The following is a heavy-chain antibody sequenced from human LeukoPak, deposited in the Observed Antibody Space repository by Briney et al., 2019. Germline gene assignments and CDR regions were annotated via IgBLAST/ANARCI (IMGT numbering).Heavy chain of an antibody. D-gene: IGHD5-18*01. Sequence: GGSLRLSCAASGFTFDDYGMSRVRQAPGKGLEWVSGINWNGGSTGYADSVKGRFTISRDNAKNSLYLQMNSLRAEDTAVYFCARDPGPGYSYGFYYYYYYMDVWGKGTTVTVSS. CDR2: INWNGGST. CDR3: ARDPGPGYSYGFYYYYYYMDV. CDR1: GFTFDDYG. V-gene: IGHV3-20*04. J-gene: IGHJ6*03.